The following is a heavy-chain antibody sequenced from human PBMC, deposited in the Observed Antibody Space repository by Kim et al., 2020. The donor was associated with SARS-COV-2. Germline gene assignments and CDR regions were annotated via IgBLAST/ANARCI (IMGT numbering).Heavy chain of an antibody. CDR3: ARRNGGKAFDF. CDR1: GGSINSGNYY. CDR2: IYTSGRT. J-gene: IGHJ4*02. D-gene: IGHD4-17*01. Sequence: SETLSLTCTVSGGSINSGNYYWTWIRQPAGKGLEWIGRIYTSGRTDYNPSLKSRVTVSVDTSKNQFSLKLNSVTAADTAVYYCARRNGGKAFDFWGQGTLAAVSS. V-gene: IGHV4-61*02.